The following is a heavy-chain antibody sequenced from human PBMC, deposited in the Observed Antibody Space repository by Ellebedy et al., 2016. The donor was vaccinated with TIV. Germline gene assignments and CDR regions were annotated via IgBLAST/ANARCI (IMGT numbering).Heavy chain of an antibody. Sequence: GESLKISCAASGFTFGTYAMSWVRQAPGQGLEWLSDISGSAFTTHYAASVKGRFIISRDNSKNTLYLQMNSLRTEDTAIYYCTQNGGGGSGTPDYWGQGTLVTVSS. CDR2: ISGSAFTT. CDR1: GFTFGTYA. CDR3: TQNGGGGSGTPDY. D-gene: IGHD1-26*01. V-gene: IGHV3-23*01. J-gene: IGHJ4*02.